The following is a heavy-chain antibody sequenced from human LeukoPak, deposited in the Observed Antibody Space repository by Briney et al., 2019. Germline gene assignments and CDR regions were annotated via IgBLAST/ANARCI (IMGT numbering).Heavy chain of an antibody. V-gene: IGHV3-64*04. J-gene: IGHJ4*02. D-gene: IGHD3-22*01. CDR3: AKRGYYYDSSAYYYFDY. CDR1: GFIFSPYA. CDR2: ISSNGDST. Sequence: GGSLRLSCSASGFIFSPYAMHWVRQAPGKGLEYVSSISSNGDSTYYADSVKDRFTISRDNSMDTLYLQMNSLRAEDTAVYYCAKRGYYYDSSAYYYFDYWGQGTLVTVSS.